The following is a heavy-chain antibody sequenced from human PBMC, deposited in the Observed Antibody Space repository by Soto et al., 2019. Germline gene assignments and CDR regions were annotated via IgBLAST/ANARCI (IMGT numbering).Heavy chain of an antibody. CDR2: ISYDGTNQ. Sequence: QVQLVESGGGVVQPGRSLRLSCAASGFPFSSYGMHWVRQAPGKGLDWVALISYDGTNQYYADSGKGRFTVSRDNSKNTLYLHMSSLRAEDTAVYYCAGGQYYFDYCGQGTLVSVSS. CDR3: AGGQYYFDY. V-gene: IGHV3-30*03. D-gene: IGHD2-15*01. J-gene: IGHJ4*02. CDR1: GFPFSSYG.